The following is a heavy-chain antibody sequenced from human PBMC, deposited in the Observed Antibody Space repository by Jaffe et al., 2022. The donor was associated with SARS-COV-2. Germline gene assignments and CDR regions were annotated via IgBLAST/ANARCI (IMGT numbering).Heavy chain of an antibody. D-gene: IGHD3-10*01. Sequence: QLQLQESGPGLVKPSETLSLTCSVSGDSISSSNYYWAWIRQPPGEGLEWIGSIRYSGRPYYNPSLKSRVTISADTSKNQLSLKLNSVTAADTAVYYCARRPSGAFDVWGQGTMVTVSS. CDR2: IRYSGRP. J-gene: IGHJ3*01. CDR1: GDSISSSNYY. V-gene: IGHV4-39*01. CDR3: ARRPSGAFDV.